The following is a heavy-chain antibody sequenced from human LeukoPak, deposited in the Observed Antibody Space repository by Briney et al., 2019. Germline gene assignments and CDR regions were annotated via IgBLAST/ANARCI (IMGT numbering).Heavy chain of an antibody. CDR3: ARRGSSWSTIDY. Sequence: SETLSLTCTVSGDSVSSYFWSWIRQPPGKGLEWIGHIYYSGSTNYNPSLKSRVTISVDTSKNQFSLKLNSVTAADTAVYYCARRGSSWSTIDYWGQGTLVTVAS. CDR2: IYYSGST. CDR1: GDSVSSYF. J-gene: IGHJ4*02. D-gene: IGHD6-13*01. V-gene: IGHV4-59*08.